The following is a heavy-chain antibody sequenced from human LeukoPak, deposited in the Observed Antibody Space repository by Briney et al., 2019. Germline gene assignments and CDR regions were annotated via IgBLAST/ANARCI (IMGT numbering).Heavy chain of an antibody. J-gene: IGHJ3*02. CDR1: GGSITSNNW. CDR3: ASPLVGADAFDI. D-gene: IGHD1-26*01. V-gene: IGHV4-4*02. Sequence: SETLSLTCAVSGGSITSNNWWSWVRQPPGKGLEWIGEVYHSGSTNYNPSLKSRVTISVDKSKNQFSLKLSSVTAADTAVYYCASPLVGADAFDIWGQGTMVTVSS. CDR2: VYHSGST.